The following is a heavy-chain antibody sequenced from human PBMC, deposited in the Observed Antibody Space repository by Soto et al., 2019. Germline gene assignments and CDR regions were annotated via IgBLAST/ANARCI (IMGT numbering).Heavy chain of an antibody. CDR2: ISSSSSTI. Sequence: TGGPLRLSCAASGFTFSDYNMSWIRQAPGKGLEWVSYISSSSSTIYYADSVKGRFTISRDNAKNSLYLQMNNLRDEDTAVYFCARDGGYFGYACDSWGQGTLVTVSS. CDR3: ARDGGYFGYACDS. D-gene: IGHD5-12*01. J-gene: IGHJ4*02. CDR1: GFTFSDYN. V-gene: IGHV3-11*04.